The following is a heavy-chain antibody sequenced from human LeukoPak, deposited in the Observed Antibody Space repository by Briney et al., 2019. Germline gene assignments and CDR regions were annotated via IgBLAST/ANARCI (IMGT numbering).Heavy chain of an antibody. V-gene: IGHV4-59*08. Sequence: SETLSLTCTVSRGSISAYYWSWIRQPPGKRLKWIGYFFYSGSANYNPSLKSRVTISADMSKNQFSLKLSSVTAADTAVYYCARHDPIVGTPGGFDIWGQGTMVTVSS. D-gene: IGHD1-26*01. J-gene: IGHJ3*02. CDR3: ARHDPIVGTPGGFDI. CDR2: FFYSGSA. CDR1: RGSISAYY.